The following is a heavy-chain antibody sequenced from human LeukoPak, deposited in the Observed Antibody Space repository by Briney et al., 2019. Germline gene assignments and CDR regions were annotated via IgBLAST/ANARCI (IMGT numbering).Heavy chain of an antibody. CDR2: ISYDGSNK. V-gene: IGHV3-30*18. D-gene: IGHD3-22*01. Sequence: SGGSLRLSCAASRFTFSSYGMHWVRRAPGKGLEWVAVISYDGSNKYYADSVKGRFTISRDNSKNTLYLQMNSLRAEDTAVYYCAKDSGSSGYPRGFDYWGQGTLVTVSS. CDR3: AKDSGSSGYPRGFDY. J-gene: IGHJ4*02. CDR1: RFTFSSYG.